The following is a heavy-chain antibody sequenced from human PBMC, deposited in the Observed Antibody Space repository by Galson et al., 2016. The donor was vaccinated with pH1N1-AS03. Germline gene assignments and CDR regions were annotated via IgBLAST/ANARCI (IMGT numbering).Heavy chain of an antibody. CDR3: SRGYDFWDSNHFPWWFGP. Sequence: LRLSCAASGFTFNDYSMNWVRQAPGKGLEWVSSISGDSRLKYYANSLKGRFSISRDSAKNSVYLQITSLRVEDTAVYYCSRGYDFWDSNHFPWWFGPLGQGVLVAVSS. D-gene: IGHD3-3*01. CDR1: GFTFNDYS. V-gene: IGHV3-21*06. J-gene: IGHJ5*02. CDR2: ISGDSRLK.